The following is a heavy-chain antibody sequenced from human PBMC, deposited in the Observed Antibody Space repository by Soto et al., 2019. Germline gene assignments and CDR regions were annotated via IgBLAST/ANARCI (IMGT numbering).Heavy chain of an antibody. CDR3: AKDLLEYSSSSGLYYYYYGMDV. J-gene: IGHJ6*02. CDR2: ISGSGGST. CDR1: GFTFSSYA. D-gene: IGHD6-6*01. V-gene: IGHV3-23*01. Sequence: GGSLRLSCAASGFTFSSYAMSWVRQAPGKGLEWVSAISGSGGSTYYADSVKGRFTISRDNSKNTLYLQMNSLRAEDTAVYYCAKDLLEYSSSSGLYYYYYGMDVWGQGTTVTVSS.